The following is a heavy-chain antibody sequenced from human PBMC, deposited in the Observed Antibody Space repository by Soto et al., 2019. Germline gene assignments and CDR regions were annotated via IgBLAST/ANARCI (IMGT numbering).Heavy chain of an antibody. CDR3: ARDRGYAYHDAFDI. V-gene: IGHV3-21*01. D-gene: IGHD5-12*01. Sequence: GGSLRLSCAASGFTFISYSINFFRHSPGKGLEWVSSISSSSSYIYYADSVKGRFTISRDNAKNSLYLQMNSLRAEDTAVYYCARDRGYAYHDAFDIWGQGTMVTVSS. CDR2: ISSSSSYI. CDR1: GFTFISYS. J-gene: IGHJ3*02.